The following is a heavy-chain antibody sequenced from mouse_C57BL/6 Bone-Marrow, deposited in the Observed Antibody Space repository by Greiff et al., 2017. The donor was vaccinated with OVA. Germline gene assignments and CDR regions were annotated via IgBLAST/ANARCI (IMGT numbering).Heavy chain of an antibody. CDR3: AISYPYYDYAMDY. J-gene: IGHJ4*01. CDR2: FTMYSDAT. CDR1: YFAFMASA. D-gene: IGHD1-1*01. V-gene: IGHV1-49*01. Sequence: LKESGAELVRPGSSVKLSCKASYFAFMASAMHWVKQRPGHGLEWIGSFTMYSDATEYSENFKGKATLTANTSSSTAYMELSSLTSEDSAVYYCAISYPYYDYAMDYWGQGTSVTVSS.